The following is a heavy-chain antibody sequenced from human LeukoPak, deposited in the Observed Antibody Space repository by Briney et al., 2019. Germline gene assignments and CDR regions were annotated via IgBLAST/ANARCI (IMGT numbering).Heavy chain of an antibody. CDR2: IIPIFGTA. J-gene: IGHJ5*02. CDR1: GYTSTSYG. D-gene: IGHD2-15*01. Sequence: ASVKVSCKASGYTSTSYGISWVRQAPGQGLEWMGGIIPIFGTANYAQKFQGRVTITADESTSTAYMELSSLRSEDTAVYYCARGTVDCSGGSCYSNWFDPWGQGTLVTVSS. CDR3: ARGTVDCSGGSCYSNWFDP. V-gene: IGHV1-69*13.